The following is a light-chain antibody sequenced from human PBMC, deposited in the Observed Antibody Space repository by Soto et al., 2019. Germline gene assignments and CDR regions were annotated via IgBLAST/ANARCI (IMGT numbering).Light chain of an antibody. CDR1: SSDVGGYNY. CDR3: QSYDRSLSGYV. J-gene: IGLJ1*01. V-gene: IGLV2-8*01. Sequence: QSALTQPPSASGSPGQSVTISCTGTSSDVGGYNYVSWYQQHPGKAPKLMIYEVSKRPSGVPDRFSGSKSGNTASLTVSGLQAEDEADYYCQSYDRSLSGYVFGNGTKLTVL. CDR2: EVS.